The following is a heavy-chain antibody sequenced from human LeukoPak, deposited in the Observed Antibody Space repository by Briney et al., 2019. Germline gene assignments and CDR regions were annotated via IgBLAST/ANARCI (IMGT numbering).Heavy chain of an antibody. J-gene: IGHJ4*02. D-gene: IGHD3-22*01. CDR2: ISGSGGST. CDR3: AKRGVVIRVILVGFHKEAYYFDS. V-gene: IGHV3-23*01. CDR1: GLTLSNYG. Sequence: GGSLRLSCAVSGLTLSNYGMSWVRQAPGKGLEWVAGISGSGGSTNYADSVKGRFTVSRDNRKNTLNLQINNLRTEDTAVYFCAKRGVVIRVILVGFHKEAYYFDSWGQGALVTVSS.